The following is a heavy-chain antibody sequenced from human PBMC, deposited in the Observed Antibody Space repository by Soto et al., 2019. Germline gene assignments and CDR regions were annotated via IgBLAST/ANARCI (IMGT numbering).Heavy chain of an antibody. CDR3: ARENGHPGHNYAMDV. Sequence: GGSLRLSCAASGFSFSAYYMSWIRQAPGKGLEWVSYISFNGDVTRYSDSVEGRFTVSRDNAKKSLYLQMNSLRVEDTAVYYCARENGHPGHNYAMDVWGQGTTVTVSS. J-gene: IGHJ6*02. V-gene: IGHV3-11*01. CDR1: GFSFSAYY. CDR2: ISFNGDVT. D-gene: IGHD2-8*01.